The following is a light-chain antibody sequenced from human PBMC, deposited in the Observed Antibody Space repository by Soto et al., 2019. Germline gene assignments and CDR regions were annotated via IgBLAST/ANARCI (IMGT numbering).Light chain of an antibody. CDR3: QQLKKYPLS. V-gene: IGKV1-9*01. J-gene: IGKJ4*01. CDR2: AAS. Sequence: IQLTQSPSSLSASIGDRVTITCRASQDISSYLAWYRQKAGKAPELLIEAASTLQSGVPSRFSGSGYGTDFALTISSLQPEDFATYYCQQLKKYPLSFGGGTKVEIK. CDR1: QDISSY.